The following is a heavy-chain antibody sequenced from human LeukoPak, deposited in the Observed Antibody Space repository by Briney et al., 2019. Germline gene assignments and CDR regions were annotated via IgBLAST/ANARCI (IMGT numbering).Heavy chain of an antibody. CDR2: IYTSGST. Sequence: TSETLSLTCTVSGGSISSYYWSWIRQPAGKGLEWIGRIYTSGSTNYNPSLKSRVTMSVDTSKNQFSLKLSSVTAADTAVYYCARAIVGAIPYYFDYWGQGTLVTVSS. D-gene: IGHD1-26*01. J-gene: IGHJ4*02. V-gene: IGHV4-4*07. CDR1: GGSISSYY. CDR3: ARAIVGAIPYYFDY.